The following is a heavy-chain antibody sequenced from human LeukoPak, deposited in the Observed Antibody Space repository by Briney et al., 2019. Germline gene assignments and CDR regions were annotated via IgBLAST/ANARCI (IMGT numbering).Heavy chain of an antibody. D-gene: IGHD2-2*01. J-gene: IGHJ4*02. Sequence: ASVKVSCKASGYTFTGYYMHWVRQAPGQGLERMGWINPNSGGTNYAQKFQGRVTMTRDTSISTAYMELSRLRSDDTAVYYCARDRYRGPPGVPAALHYWGQGTLVTVSS. CDR1: GYTFTGYY. CDR3: ARDRYRGPPGVPAALHY. CDR2: INPNSGGT. V-gene: IGHV1-2*02.